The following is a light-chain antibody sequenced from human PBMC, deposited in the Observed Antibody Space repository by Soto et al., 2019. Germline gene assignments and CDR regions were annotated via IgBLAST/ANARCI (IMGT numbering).Light chain of an antibody. CDR3: HQYGNSPPGT. CDR2: GAS. J-gene: IGKJ5*01. V-gene: IGKV3-20*01. Sequence: ETVLTQSPVTLYFSPGERATLSCRASQSVGNSHVAWYQQRRGLPPRLLIYGASNRATGIPDRFSGSGSGADFTLTISRLEPEDFAVYFCHQYGNSPPGTFGHGTRLEIK. CDR1: QSVGNSH.